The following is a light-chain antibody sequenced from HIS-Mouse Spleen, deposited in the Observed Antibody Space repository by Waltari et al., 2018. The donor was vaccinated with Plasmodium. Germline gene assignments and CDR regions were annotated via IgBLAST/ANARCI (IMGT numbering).Light chain of an antibody. CDR2: EDG. CDR1: ALPKQY. J-gene: IGLJ2*01. Sequence: SYELTQPPSVSVSPGQTARITCSGDALPKQYAYWYQQKPGKAPVLGINEDGERPSGIPERFSGSRSGTTVTLTISGVQAEDEADYYCQSADSSGTYRVFGGGTKLTVL. CDR3: QSADSSGTYRV. V-gene: IGLV3-25*03.